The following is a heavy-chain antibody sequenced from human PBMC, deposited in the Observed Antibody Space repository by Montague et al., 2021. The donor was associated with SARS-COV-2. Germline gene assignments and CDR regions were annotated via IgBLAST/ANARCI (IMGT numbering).Heavy chain of an antibody. V-gene: IGHV4-4*02. D-gene: IGHD6-19*01. J-gene: IGHJ4*02. CDR1: GGSISSSNW. CDR2: TYHSGST. Sequence: SETLSLTCAVSGGSISSSNWWSWVRQPPGKGLEWIGETYHSGSTNYNPSLKSRVTISVDKSKNQFSLKLSSVTAADTAVYYCARDLFSPYSSGWYADYWGQGTLVTVSS. CDR3: ARDLFSPYSSGWYADY.